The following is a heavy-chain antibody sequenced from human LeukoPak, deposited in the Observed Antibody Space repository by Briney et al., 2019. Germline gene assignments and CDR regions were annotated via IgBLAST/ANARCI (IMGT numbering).Heavy chain of an antibody. D-gene: IGHD2-2*01. CDR1: GFTFTSSA. CDR2: ISSGGTP. V-gene: IGHV3-23*01. J-gene: IGHJ4*02. CDR3: AKPEVGVASIDC. Sequence: GGSLRLSCGASGFTFTSSAMTWARQAPGKGLEWVSAISSGGTPYYAASVRGRFIISRDTSTNTLYLQVKSLTAEDTAVYYCAKPEVGVASIDCWGQGTLVTVSS.